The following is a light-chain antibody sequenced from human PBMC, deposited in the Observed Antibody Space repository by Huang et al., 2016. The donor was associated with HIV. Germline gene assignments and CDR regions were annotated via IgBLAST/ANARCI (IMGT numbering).Light chain of an antibody. CDR1: QNISSSF. CDR3: QQYGGSPFT. V-gene: IGKV3-20*01. Sequence: EVVLTQSPGTVSLSPGERATLSCRASQNISSSFLACYQQKPGQAPKLLLFQTSSRPTGIPDRFSGSGSGTDFSLTIDRLEPEDFAVYYCQQYGGSPFTFGPGTRVDIK. J-gene: IGKJ3*01. CDR2: QTS.